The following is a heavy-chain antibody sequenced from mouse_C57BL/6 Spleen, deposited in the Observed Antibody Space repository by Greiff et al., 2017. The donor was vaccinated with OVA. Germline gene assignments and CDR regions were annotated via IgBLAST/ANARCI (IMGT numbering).Heavy chain of an antibody. J-gene: IGHJ4*01. Sequence: QVQLQQPGAELVKPGASVKLSCKASGYTFTSYWMHWVKQRPGQGLAWIGMIHPNSGSTNYNEKFKSKATLTVDKSSSTAYMQLSILTSDDSAVYYCARWDPYYYAMDYWGQGTSVTVSS. D-gene: IGHD4-1*01. CDR3: ARWDPYYYAMDY. CDR2: IHPNSGST. CDR1: GYTFTSYW. V-gene: IGHV1-64*01.